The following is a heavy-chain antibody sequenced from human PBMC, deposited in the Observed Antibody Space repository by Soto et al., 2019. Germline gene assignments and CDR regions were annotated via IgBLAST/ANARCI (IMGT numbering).Heavy chain of an antibody. J-gene: IGHJ4*02. Sequence: HPGGSLRLSCAASGFTFSSYGMHWVRQAPGKGLEWVAVISYDGSNKYYADSVKGRFTISRDNSKNTLYLQMNSLRAEDTAVYYCAKGKAYYYDSSGYALDYWGQGTLVTVSS. D-gene: IGHD3-22*01. CDR1: GFTFSSYG. CDR3: AKGKAYYYDSSGYALDY. V-gene: IGHV3-30*18. CDR2: ISYDGSNK.